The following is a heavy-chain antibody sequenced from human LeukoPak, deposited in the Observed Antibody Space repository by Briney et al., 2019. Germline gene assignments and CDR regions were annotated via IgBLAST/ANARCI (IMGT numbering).Heavy chain of an antibody. V-gene: IGHV3-7*01. D-gene: IGHD5-24*01. CDR2: INPDGSQK. CDR3: AKLLGTATTYDY. J-gene: IGHJ4*02. CDR1: GFTFSGNW. Sequence: PGGSLRLSCEASGFTFSGNWMSWVRQAPGKGLEWVASINPDGSQKLYVDSVKGRFTISRDNTKGSLYLQMNSLGAEDTAMYYCAKLLGTATTYDYWGQGTRVTVSS.